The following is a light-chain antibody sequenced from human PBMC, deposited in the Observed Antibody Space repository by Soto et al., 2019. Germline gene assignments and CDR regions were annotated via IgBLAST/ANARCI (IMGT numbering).Light chain of an antibody. CDR1: QSISSW. J-gene: IGKJ1*01. V-gene: IGKV1-5*01. Sequence: DIQMTQSPSTLSASVGDRVTITCRASQSISSWLAWYQQKPGKAPKLLIYDASSLESGVPSRFSGSGSGTEFPLTLSSLPPDDFATYYCQQYNSYPWTFGQGTKVEIK. CDR3: QQYNSYPWT. CDR2: DAS.